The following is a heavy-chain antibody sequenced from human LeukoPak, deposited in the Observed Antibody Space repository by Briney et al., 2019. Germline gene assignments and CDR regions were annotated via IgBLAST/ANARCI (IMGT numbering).Heavy chain of an antibody. CDR1: GLTFSSYT. CDR3: ARGISSGWFFDY. Sequence: PGGSLRLSCAASGLTFSSYTIHWVRQARGKGLEWVAVISYDGSNKYYADSVKGRFTISRDNSKNTLYLQMNSLRAEDTAVYYCARGISSGWFFDYWGQGTLVTVSS. D-gene: IGHD6-19*01. V-gene: IGHV3-30-3*01. CDR2: ISYDGSNK. J-gene: IGHJ4*02.